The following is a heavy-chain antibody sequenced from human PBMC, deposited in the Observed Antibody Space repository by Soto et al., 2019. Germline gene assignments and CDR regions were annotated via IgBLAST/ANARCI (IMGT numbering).Heavy chain of an antibody. D-gene: IGHD2-8*01. CDR1: GFTFSIYA. J-gene: IGHJ4*02. CDR2: ISGSGGST. V-gene: IGHV3-23*01. Sequence: PGGSLRLSCAASGFTFSIYAMSWVRQAPGKGLEWVSAISGSGGSTYYADSVKGRFTISRDNSKNTLYLQMNSLRAEDTAVYYCAKDLARWGAPPLASTHYCTNGVCPGRFDYWGQGTLVTVSS. CDR3: AKDLARWGAPPLASTHYCTNGVCPGRFDY.